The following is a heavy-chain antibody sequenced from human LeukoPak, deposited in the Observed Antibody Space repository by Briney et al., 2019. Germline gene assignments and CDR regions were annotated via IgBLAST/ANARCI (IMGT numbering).Heavy chain of an antibody. V-gene: IGHV3-30*02. J-gene: IGHJ3*02. CDR1: GFTFSSYG. D-gene: IGHD3-3*01. Sequence: PGGSLRLSCAASGFTFSSYGMHWVRQAPGKGLEWVAFIRYDGSNKYYADSVKGRFTISRDNSKNTLYLQMNSLRAEDTAVYYCARVYYDFWNDAFDIWGQGTMVTVSS. CDR2: IRYDGSNK. CDR3: ARVYYDFWNDAFDI.